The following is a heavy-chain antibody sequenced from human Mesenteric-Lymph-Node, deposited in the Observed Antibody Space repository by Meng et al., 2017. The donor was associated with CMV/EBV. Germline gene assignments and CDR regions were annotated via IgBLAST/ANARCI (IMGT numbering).Heavy chain of an antibody. CDR2: INHSGST. J-gene: IGHJ4*02. CDR1: GGSFSGYY. V-gene: IGHV4-34*01. CDR3: ARHQRWLKSEGGFNY. Sequence: VQLQPWGAELLKPSETLSLTCAVYGGSFSGYYWSWIRQPPGKGLEWIGEINHSGSTNYNPSLKSRVTISVDTSKNQFSLKLSSVTAADTAVYYCARHQRWLKSEGGFNYWGQGTLVTVSS. D-gene: IGHD4-23*01.